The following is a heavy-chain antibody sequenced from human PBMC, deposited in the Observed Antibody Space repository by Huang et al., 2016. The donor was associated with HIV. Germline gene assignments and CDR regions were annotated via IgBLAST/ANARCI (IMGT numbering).Heavy chain of an antibody. V-gene: IGHV3-23*01. CDR3: TVLLDY. J-gene: IGHJ4*02. CDR1: GVTFNKYA. Sequence: EVKVLESGGGLVQPGGSRRLSCVASGVTFNKYAMSWVRQAPGKGLAWVSLISGNGNKTYYADSVKGRFTISRDNSKNTVYLQMNSLRAEDAALYHCTVLLDYWGQGTPVTVSS. CDR2: ISGNGNKT.